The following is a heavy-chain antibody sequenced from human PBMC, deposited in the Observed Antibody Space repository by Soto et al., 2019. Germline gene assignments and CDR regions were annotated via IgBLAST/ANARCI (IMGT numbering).Heavy chain of an antibody. Sequence: SETLSLTCTVSGGSISSYYWSWIRQPPGKGLEWVGYIYYSGSTNYNPSLKSRVTISVDTSKNQFSLKLSSVTAADTAVYYCARGIAPASFDYWGQGTLVTVSS. J-gene: IGHJ4*02. D-gene: IGHD6-13*01. CDR1: GGSISSYY. CDR2: IYYSGST. CDR3: ARGIAPASFDY. V-gene: IGHV4-59*01.